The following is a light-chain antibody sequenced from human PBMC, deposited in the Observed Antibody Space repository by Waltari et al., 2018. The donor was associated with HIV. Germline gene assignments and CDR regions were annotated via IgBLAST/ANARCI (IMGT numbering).Light chain of an antibody. V-gene: IGLV2-23*02. CDR3: CSYGSSSYI. Sequence: QSALTQTASVSGSPGQSITISCTGSSSDIGTSKLVSWYQHHPGKAPKLIIYEVTKRPSGVSHRFSGSKSGNTASLTISGLQAEDEADYYCCSYGSSSYIFGGGSKVTVL. CDR1: SSDIGTSKL. J-gene: IGLJ1*01. CDR2: EVT.